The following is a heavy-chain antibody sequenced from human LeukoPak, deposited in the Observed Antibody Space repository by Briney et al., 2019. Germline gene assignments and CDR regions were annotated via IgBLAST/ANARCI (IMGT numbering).Heavy chain of an antibody. J-gene: IGHJ5*02. Sequence: PGGSLRLSCAACGFTFSSYSMNWVRQAPGKGLEWVSSISSSSSYIYYADSVKGRFTISRDNAKNSLYLQMNSLRAEDTAVYYCARDRDYSNYDFGNWFDPWGQGTLVTVCS. D-gene: IGHD4-11*01. CDR2: ISSSSSYI. CDR3: ARDRDYSNYDFGNWFDP. CDR1: GFTFSSYS. V-gene: IGHV3-21*01.